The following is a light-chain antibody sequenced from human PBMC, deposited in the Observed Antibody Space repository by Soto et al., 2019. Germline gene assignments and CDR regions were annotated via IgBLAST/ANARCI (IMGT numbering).Light chain of an antibody. CDR2: GAS. Sequence: DIPMTQSPPSLSASVGDRVTITCRASQSISSYLNWYQQRPGKAPKLLIYGASLLQRGVPSRFSGSGSGTDFTLTISSLQPEDFASYFCQESYTTPFTFGGGTQVEIK. J-gene: IGKJ4*01. CDR1: QSISSY. V-gene: IGKV1-39*01. CDR3: QESYTTPFT.